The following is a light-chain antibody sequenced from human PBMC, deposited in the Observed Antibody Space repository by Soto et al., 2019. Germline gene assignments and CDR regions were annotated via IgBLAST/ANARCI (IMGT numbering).Light chain of an antibody. CDR3: HHYGSSPYT. V-gene: IGKV3-20*01. CDR1: QSLSGNY. CDR2: GVS. Sequence: EIVLTQSPGTLSLSPGERATLSCRASQSLSGNYLAWYQQKPGQAPRLLSFGVSSRATGIPDRFSGSGSGTDFTLTINRLEPEDFAVYYCHHYGSSPYTFGLGTKLEIK. J-gene: IGKJ2*01.